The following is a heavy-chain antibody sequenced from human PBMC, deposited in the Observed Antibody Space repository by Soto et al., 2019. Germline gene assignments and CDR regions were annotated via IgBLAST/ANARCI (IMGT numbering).Heavy chain of an antibody. D-gene: IGHD3-3*01. V-gene: IGHV4-4*07. CDR1: GDPIRSYF. CDR2: IFNIGRT. CDR3: ARENMGQLRFLEWLPAENYYGMDV. J-gene: IGHJ6*02. Sequence: PSETLYLTYTVSGDPIRSYFSGWIRQPDGKQLERFGRIFNIGRTNYNPPIKSRVTMSVDTSKNQFSLKLSSVTAADTAVYYCARENMGQLRFLEWLPAENYYGMDVWGQGTTVTV.